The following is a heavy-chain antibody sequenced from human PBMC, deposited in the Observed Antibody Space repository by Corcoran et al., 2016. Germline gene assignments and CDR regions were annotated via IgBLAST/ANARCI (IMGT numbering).Heavy chain of an antibody. J-gene: IGHJ3*02. CDR2: IDWDDDK. D-gene: IGHD3-22*01. CDR1: GFSLSTSGMC. V-gene: IGHV2-70*01. CDR3: ARGGYYYDSSGYPVDAFDI. Sequence: QVTLRESGPALVKPTQTLTLTCTFSGFSLSTSGMCVSWIRQPPGKALEWLALIDWDDDKYYSKSLKTRLTISKDTYKNQVVLTMTNMDPVATATYYCARGGYYYDSSGYPVDAFDIWGQGTIVTFSS.